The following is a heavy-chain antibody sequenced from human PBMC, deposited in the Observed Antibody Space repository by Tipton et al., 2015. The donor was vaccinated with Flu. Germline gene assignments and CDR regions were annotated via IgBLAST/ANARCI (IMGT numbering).Heavy chain of an antibody. J-gene: IGHJ5*02. Sequence: TLSLTCSVSGGSISSYYWSWIRQPPGKGLEWIGYVFYTVSTDYNPPLKSRVTISVDTSKNQFSLELISVTAADTAVYYCARIQGGYYGSESYDTWGQGMLVTVSS. V-gene: IGHV4-59*01. D-gene: IGHD3-10*01. CDR3: ARIQGGYYGSESYDT. CDR1: GGSISSYY. CDR2: VFYTVST.